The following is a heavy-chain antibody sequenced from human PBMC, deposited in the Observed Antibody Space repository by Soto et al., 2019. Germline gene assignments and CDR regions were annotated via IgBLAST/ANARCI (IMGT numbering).Heavy chain of an antibody. D-gene: IGHD2-15*01. V-gene: IGHV3-9*02. J-gene: IGHJ4*02. CDR3: GKDGKAGGLDF. Sequence: EVQLVESGGGLVQPGRSLRLSCAVSGSTSNEYAMHWLRQAPGKGLEWVSGIFLESDRTGYADSVKGRFTTSRDKAKNALYRQMNSLRPEDTALYYCGKDGKAGGLDFWGQGTLVTVSS. CDR2: IFLESDRT. CDR1: GSTSNEYA.